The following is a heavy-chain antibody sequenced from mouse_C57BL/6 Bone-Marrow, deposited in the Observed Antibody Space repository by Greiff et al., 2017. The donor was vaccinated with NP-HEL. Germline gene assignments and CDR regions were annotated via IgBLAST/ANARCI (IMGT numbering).Heavy chain of an antibody. CDR2: ISSGGSDT. V-gene: IGHV5-6*01. CDR3: ARRSSSNYVDY. D-gene: IGHD2-10*02. CDR1: GFTFSSYG. J-gene: IGHJ2*01. Sequence: EVQLVESGGDLVKPGGSLKLSCAASGFTFSSYGMSWVRQTPDKRLEWVATISSGGSDTYYPDSVKGRFTITRDNAKNTPYLQLSSLKTEDTAVYYCARRSSSNYVDYWGQGTTLTVSS.